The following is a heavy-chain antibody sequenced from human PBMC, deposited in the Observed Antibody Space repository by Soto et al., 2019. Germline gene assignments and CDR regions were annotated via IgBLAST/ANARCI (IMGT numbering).Heavy chain of an antibody. Sequence: QVQLVQSGAEVKKPGSSVKVSCKASGGTFSSYAISWVRQAPGQGLEWMGGIIPIFGTANYAQKFQGRVTITADESTSTAYMELSSLRSEDTALYYCARVRYAFWSCYYKSFDYWGQGTLVTVSS. CDR1: GGTFSSYA. D-gene: IGHD3-3*01. J-gene: IGHJ4*02. V-gene: IGHV1-69*01. CDR3: ARVRYAFWSCYYKSFDY. CDR2: IIPIFGTA.